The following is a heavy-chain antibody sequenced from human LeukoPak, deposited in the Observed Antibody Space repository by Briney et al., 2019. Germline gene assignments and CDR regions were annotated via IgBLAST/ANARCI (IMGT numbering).Heavy chain of an antibody. D-gene: IGHD3-16*01. V-gene: IGHV4-61*02. CDR1: GGSISSGSYY. CDR2: IYSSGST. J-gene: IGHJ4*02. CDR3: ARDGGTGYFDY. Sequence: SETLSLTCTVSGGSISSGSYYWSWIRQPAGKGLEWIGRIYSSGSTNYNPSLKSRVTISVDTSKNQFSLNLSSVTAADTAVYSCARDGGTGYFDYWGQGTLVTVSS.